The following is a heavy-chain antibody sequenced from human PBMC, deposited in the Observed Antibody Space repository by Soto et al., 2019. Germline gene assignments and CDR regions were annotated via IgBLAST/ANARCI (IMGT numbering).Heavy chain of an antibody. Sequence: HVQLQQWGAGLLKPSETLSLTCAVNGGSVNSGNYYWSWIRQPPGKGLEWIGEMSHSGGTHFNPSLKSRVTISVDTSKNQFSLKMSSVTAADTALYYCARVERGTATTVVDAFDIWGPGTMVTVSS. CDR2: MSHSGGT. J-gene: IGHJ3*02. V-gene: IGHV4-34*01. CDR1: GGSVNSGNYY. D-gene: IGHD1-1*01. CDR3: ARVERGTATTVVDAFDI.